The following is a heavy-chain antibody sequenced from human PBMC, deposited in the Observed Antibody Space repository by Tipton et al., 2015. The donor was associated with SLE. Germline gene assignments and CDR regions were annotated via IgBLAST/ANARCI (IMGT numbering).Heavy chain of an antibody. J-gene: IGHJ6*02. CDR3: ARGTSDRGYYHMDV. CDR2: IRNKDKSYTT. Sequence: SLRLSCAASGFTFSSYWMHWVRQAPGKGLEWVGRIRNKDKSYTTEYAASVKGRFTISRDDSKNSLYLQMNSLKTEETAVYYCARGTSDRGYYHMDVWGQGTTVTVSS. CDR1: GFTFSSYW. D-gene: IGHD3-16*01. V-gene: IGHV3-72*01.